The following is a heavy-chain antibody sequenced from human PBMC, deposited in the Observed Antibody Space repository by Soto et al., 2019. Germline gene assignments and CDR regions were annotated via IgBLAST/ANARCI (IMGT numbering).Heavy chain of an antibody. Sequence: KPGGSLRLSCVGSRFTFSTYSIHWVRQAPGKGLEWVSSISSRSDIYYANSVKGRFTISRDNAKNSVSLQMNSLRAEDTAVYYCAREYTAWPLAYGLDVWGQGTTVTVSS. CDR2: ISSRSDI. D-gene: IGHD2-2*02. CDR3: AREYTAWPLAYGLDV. CDR1: RFTFSTYS. J-gene: IGHJ6*02. V-gene: IGHV3-21*01.